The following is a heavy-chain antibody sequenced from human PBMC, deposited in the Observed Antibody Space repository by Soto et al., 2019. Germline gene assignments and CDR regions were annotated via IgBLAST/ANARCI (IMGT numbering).Heavy chain of an antibody. D-gene: IGHD3-22*01. CDR1: GYSFTSYW. J-gene: IGHJ3*02. V-gene: IGHV5-51*01. CDR3: ARRYYYDSSGYYYDVFDS. CDR2: IYPGDSDT. Sequence: GESLKISCKGSGYSFTSYWIGWVRQMPGKSLEWMGIIYPGDSDTRYSPFFQGQVTISADTSIRTAYLQWSSLKASDTATHYCARRYYYDSSGYYYDVFDSWAQGTMVTVSS.